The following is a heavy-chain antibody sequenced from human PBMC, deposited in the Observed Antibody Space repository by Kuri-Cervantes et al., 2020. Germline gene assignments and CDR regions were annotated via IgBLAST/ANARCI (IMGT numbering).Heavy chain of an antibody. CDR2: IYPGDSDT. D-gene: IGHD2-2*01. J-gene: IGHJ3*02. V-gene: IGHV5-51*01. CDR1: GYSFTSYW. CDR3: ARRVVVPAGGTDAFDI. Sequence: GESLKISWKGSGYSFTSYWIGWVRQMPGEGLEWMGIIYPGDSDTRYSPSFQGQVTISADKSISTAYLQWSSLKASDTAMYYCARRVVVPAGGTDAFDIWGQGTMVTVSS.